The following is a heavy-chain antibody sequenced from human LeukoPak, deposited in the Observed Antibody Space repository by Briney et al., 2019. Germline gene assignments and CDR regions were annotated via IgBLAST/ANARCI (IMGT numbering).Heavy chain of an antibody. CDR2: IYYSGST. J-gene: IGHJ4*02. CDR3: ARLAVAGHFDY. CDR1: GGSISSSRSY. Sequence: SETLSLTCTVSGGSISSSRSYWGWIRQPPGKGLDWIGSIYYSGSTYYNPSLESRVTVSVDTSKNHFSLKLSSVTAADTAVYYCARLAVAGHFDYWGQGTLVTVSS. D-gene: IGHD6-19*01. V-gene: IGHV4-39*02.